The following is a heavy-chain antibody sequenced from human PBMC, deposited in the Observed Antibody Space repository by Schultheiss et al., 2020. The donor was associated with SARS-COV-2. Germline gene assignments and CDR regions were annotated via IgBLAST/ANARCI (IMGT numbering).Heavy chain of an antibody. V-gene: IGHV4-39*02. CDR2: IYYSGST. CDR1: GGSISSSSYY. J-gene: IGHJ6*02. Sequence: SETLSLTCTVSGGSISSSSYYWGWIRQPPGKGLEWIGSIYYSGSTYYNPSLKSRVTISVDTSKNQFSLKLSSVTAADTAVYYCARDTPNYDFWSGYYYYYYGMDVWGQGTTVTVSS. D-gene: IGHD3-3*01. CDR3: ARDTPNYDFWSGYYYYYYGMDV.